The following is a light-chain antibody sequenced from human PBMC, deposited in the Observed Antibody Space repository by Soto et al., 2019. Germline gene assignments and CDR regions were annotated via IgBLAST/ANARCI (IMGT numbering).Light chain of an antibody. V-gene: IGKV1-5*01. CDR1: QTISVS. Sequence: IQMTQSPSTLSASVGDTVTITCRASQTISVSLAWYRQKPGKAPNLLIYDASTLQEGVPSRFSGSGSGTEFTLTVTRLQPDDFATYCCQQYDKYSTFGHGTKVDVK. CDR3: QQYDKYST. CDR2: DAS. J-gene: IGKJ1*01.